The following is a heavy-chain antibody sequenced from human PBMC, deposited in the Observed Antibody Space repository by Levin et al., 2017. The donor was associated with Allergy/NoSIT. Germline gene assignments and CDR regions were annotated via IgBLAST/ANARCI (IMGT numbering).Heavy chain of an antibody. Sequence: PGGSLRLSCAASGFTFDDYAMHWVRQAPGKGLEWVSGISWNSGSIGYADSVKGRFTISRDNAKNSLYLQMNSLRAEDTALYYCAKPYSSGWYEALDYWGQGTLVTVSS. J-gene: IGHJ4*02. CDR3: AKPYSSGWYEALDY. V-gene: IGHV3-9*01. CDR2: ISWNSGSI. CDR1: GFTFDDYA. D-gene: IGHD6-19*01.